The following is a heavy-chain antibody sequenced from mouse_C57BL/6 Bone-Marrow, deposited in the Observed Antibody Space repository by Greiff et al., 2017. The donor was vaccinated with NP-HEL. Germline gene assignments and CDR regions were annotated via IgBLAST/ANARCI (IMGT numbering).Heavy chain of an antibody. CDR3: TTDYYGSSYEGAMDY. CDR1: GFNIKDDY. D-gene: IGHD1-1*01. CDR2: IDPENGDT. V-gene: IGHV14-4*01. Sequence: VQLKESGAQLVRPGASVKLSCTASGFNIKDDYMHWVKQRPEQGLEWIGWIDPENGDTEYASKFQGKATITADTSSNTAYLQLSSLTSEDTAVYYCTTDYYGSSYEGAMDYWGQGTSVTVSS. J-gene: IGHJ4*01.